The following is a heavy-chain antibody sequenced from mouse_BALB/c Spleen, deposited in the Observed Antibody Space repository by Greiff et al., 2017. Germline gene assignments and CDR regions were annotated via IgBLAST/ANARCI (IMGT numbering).Heavy chain of an antibody. CDR2: ISTYYGDA. Sequence: VQLQQSGAELVRPGVSVKISCKGSGYTFTDYAMHWVKQSHAKSLEWIGVISTYYGDASYNQKFKGKATMTVDKSSSTAYMELARLTSEDSAIYYCARWGLYAMDYWGQGTSVTVSS. J-gene: IGHJ4*01. V-gene: IGHV1S137*01. CDR3: ARWGLYAMDY. CDR1: GYTFTDYA.